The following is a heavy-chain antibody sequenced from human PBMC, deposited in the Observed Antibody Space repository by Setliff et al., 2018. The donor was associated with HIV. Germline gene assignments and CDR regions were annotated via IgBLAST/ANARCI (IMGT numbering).Heavy chain of an antibody. Sequence: SVKVSCKASGDTLSIHPISWVRQAPGRGLDWMGGIIPAFGTANYAQKFQGRVTMTRDTSTSTVYMDLSSLRSEDTAVYYCASPSFGDVDYYYGMDVWGQGTTVTVSS. V-gene: IGHV1-69*05. CDR2: IIPAFGTA. D-gene: IGHD3-10*01. CDR3: ASPSFGDVDYYYGMDV. CDR1: GDTLSIHP. J-gene: IGHJ6*02.